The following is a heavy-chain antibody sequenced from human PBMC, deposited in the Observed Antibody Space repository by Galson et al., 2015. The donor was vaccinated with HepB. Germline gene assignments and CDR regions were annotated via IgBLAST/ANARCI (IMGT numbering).Heavy chain of an antibody. J-gene: IGHJ4*02. V-gene: IGHV3-33*01. CDR3: ASFDY. Sequence: SLRLSCAASGFPFSSYVMHWVRQAPGKGLEWVAVIWFDGSNKYYADSVKGRFTISRDNSKNTLYLQMNSLRAEDTAVYNCASFDYWGQGTLVTVSS. CDR1: GFPFSSYV. CDR2: IWFDGSNK.